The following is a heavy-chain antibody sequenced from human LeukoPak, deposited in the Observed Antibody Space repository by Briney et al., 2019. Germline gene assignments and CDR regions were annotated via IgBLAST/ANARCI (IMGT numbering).Heavy chain of an antibody. CDR1: GGSTSSSSYY. J-gene: IGHJ6*02. D-gene: IGHD5-12*01. CDR3: ARHSGYDYFDYYYGMDV. Sequence: PSETLSLTCTVSGGSTSSSSYYWGWIRQPPGKGLEWIGSIYYSGSTYHNPSLKSRVTISVDTSKNQFSLKLSSVTAADTAVYYCARHSGYDYFDYYYGMDVWGQGTTVTVSS. V-gene: IGHV4-39*01. CDR2: IYYSGST.